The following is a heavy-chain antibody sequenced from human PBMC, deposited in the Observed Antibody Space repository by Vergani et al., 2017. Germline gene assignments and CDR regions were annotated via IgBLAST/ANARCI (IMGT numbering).Heavy chain of an antibody. J-gene: IGHJ6*02. Sequence: EVQLLESGGGLVQPGGSLRLSCAASGFTFSSYAMSWVRQAPGKGLEWVSAISGSGGSTYYADSVKGRFTISRDNSKNTLYMQMNSLRAEDTAVYYCAKDLGAVRFYGMDVWGQGTTVTVSS. CDR3: AKDLGAVRFYGMDV. V-gene: IGHV3-23*01. D-gene: IGHD3-16*01. CDR1: GFTFSSYA. CDR2: ISGSGGST.